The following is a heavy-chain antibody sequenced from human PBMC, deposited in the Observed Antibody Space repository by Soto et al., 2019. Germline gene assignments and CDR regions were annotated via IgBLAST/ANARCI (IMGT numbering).Heavy chain of an antibody. CDR1: GFTFSDYY. V-gene: IGHV3-11*01. D-gene: IGHD3-10*01. CDR2: ISSSGSTI. CDR3: ARDQSVLLWFGERGYYGMDV. Sequence: LRLSCAASGFTFSDYYMSWIRQAPGKGLEWVSYISSSGSTIYYADSVKGRFTIPRDNAKNSLYLQMNSLRAEDTAVYYCARDQSVLLWFGERGYYGMDVWGQGTTVTVSS. J-gene: IGHJ6*02.